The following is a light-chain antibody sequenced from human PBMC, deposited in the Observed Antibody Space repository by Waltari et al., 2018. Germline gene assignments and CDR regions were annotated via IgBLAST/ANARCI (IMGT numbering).Light chain of an antibody. CDR1: QSLLDTNGDNY. V-gene: IGKV2-28*01. CDR2: LGS. Sequence: VTPGEPASISCRSSQSLLDTNGDNYLDWYLQKPGQSPQLLIYLGSNRASGVPDRFSGSGSGTDFTLKVSRVEAEDVGIYYCMQTLQTPRAFGPGTKVDIK. CDR3: MQTLQTPRA. J-gene: IGKJ3*01.